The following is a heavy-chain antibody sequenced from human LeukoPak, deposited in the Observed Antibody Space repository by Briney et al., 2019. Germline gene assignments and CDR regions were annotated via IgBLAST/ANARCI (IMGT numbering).Heavy chain of an antibody. V-gene: IGHV1-46*01. J-gene: IGHJ4*02. CDR1: GYTFTSYY. D-gene: IGHD6-19*01. Sequence: ASVKVSCKASGYTFTSYYMHRVRQAPGQGLEWMGIINPSGGSTSYAQKFQGRVTMTRDTSTGTVYMELSSLRSEDTAVYYCARSSGWYRIFDYWGQGTLVTVSS. CDR2: INPSGGST. CDR3: ARSSGWYRIFDY.